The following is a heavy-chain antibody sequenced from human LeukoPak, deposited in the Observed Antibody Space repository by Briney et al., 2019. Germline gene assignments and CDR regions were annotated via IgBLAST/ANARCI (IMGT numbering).Heavy chain of an antibody. Sequence: GGSLRLSCAASGFTFSSYAMSWVRQAPGKGLEWVSAISGSGGSTYYADSVKGRFTISRDNSKSTLYLQMNSLRAEDTAVYYCAKDLGYCSSTSYHLIHWGQGTLVTVSS. V-gene: IGHV3-23*01. J-gene: IGHJ4*02. CDR1: GFTFSSYA. D-gene: IGHD2-2*01. CDR2: ISGSGGST. CDR3: AKDLGYCSSTSYHLIH.